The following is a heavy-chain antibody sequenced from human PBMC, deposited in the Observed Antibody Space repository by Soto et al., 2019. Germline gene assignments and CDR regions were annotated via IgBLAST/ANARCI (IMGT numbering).Heavy chain of an antibody. Sequence: QVQLVQSGAEVKKPGASVKVSCKASGYTFTSYAMHWVRQAPGQRLEWMGWINAGNGNTKYSQKFQGRVTITRDTSASTAYMELSSLRSEDTAVYYCARDRTASLGIAAAGTVFSDYWGQGTLVTVSS. CDR1: GYTFTSYA. CDR3: ARDRTASLGIAAAGTVFSDY. V-gene: IGHV1-3*01. D-gene: IGHD6-13*01. CDR2: INAGNGNT. J-gene: IGHJ4*02.